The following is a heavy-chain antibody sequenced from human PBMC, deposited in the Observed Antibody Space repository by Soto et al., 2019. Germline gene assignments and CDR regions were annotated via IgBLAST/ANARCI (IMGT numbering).Heavy chain of an antibody. CDR2: IIPIFGTA. CDR1: GGTFSSYA. V-gene: IGHV1-69*01. D-gene: IGHD2-15*01. J-gene: IGHJ6*02. Sequence: QVQLVQSGAEVKKPGSSVKVSCKAPGGTFSSYAISWVRQAPGQGLEWMGGIIPIFGTAKYAQKFQGRVTITADESKRTGYMELSSLRSEDTAVYYCARSQGGSSSLDIYYYYYYGMDVWGQGTTVTVSS. CDR3: ARSQGGSSSLDIYYYYYYGMDV.